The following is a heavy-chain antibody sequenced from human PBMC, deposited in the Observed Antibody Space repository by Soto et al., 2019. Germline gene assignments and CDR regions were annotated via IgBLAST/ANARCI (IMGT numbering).Heavy chain of an antibody. Sequence: QVQLQQWGAGLLKPSETLSLTCAVYGGSFSGYYWSWIRQPPGKGLEWIGEINHSGSTNYNPSLKSLVTISVDTSKNQFSLKMSSVTAADTAVYYCARGRATRPRQYYYYYYYMDVWGKGTTVTVSS. V-gene: IGHV4-34*01. CDR2: INHSGST. CDR1: GGSFSGYY. J-gene: IGHJ6*03. CDR3: ARGRATRPRQYYYYYYYMDV.